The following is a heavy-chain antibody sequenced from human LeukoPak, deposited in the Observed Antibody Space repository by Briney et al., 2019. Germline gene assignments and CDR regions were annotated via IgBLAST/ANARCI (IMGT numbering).Heavy chain of an antibody. Sequence: GGSLRLSCAASGFTVSSNYMSWVRQALGKGLEWVSVIYSGGSTYYADSVKGRFTISRDNSKNTLYLQMNSLRAEDTAVYYCARAVRGYSGCFDPWGQGTLVTVSS. CDR1: GFTVSSNY. D-gene: IGHD5-12*01. J-gene: IGHJ5*02. CDR2: IYSGGST. V-gene: IGHV3-66*02. CDR3: ARAVRGYSGCFDP.